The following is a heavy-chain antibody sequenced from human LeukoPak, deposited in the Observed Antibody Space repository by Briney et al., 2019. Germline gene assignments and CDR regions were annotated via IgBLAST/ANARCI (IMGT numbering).Heavy chain of an antibody. V-gene: IGHV3-30*04. J-gene: IGHJ4*02. CDR3: ARDLVVLKYYFDY. CDR2: ISYDGSNK. Sequence: PGGSLRLSCAASGFTFSSYAMHWVRQAPGKGLEWVAVISYDGSNKYYADSVKGRFTISRDNSKNTLYLQMNSLRAEDTAVYYCARDLVVLKYYFDYWGQGTLVTVSS. CDR1: GFTFSSYA. D-gene: IGHD4/OR15-4a*01.